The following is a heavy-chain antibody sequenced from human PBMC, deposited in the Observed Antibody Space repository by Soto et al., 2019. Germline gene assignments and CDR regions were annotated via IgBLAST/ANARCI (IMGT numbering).Heavy chain of an antibody. Sequence: SETLSLTCAVYGGSFSGYYWSWIRQPPGKGLEWIGEINHSGSTNYNPSLKSRVTISVDTSKNQFSLKLSSVTAADTAVYYCARGGPTADPDYWGQGTLVTVSS. J-gene: IGHJ4*02. V-gene: IGHV4-34*01. CDR3: ARGGPTADPDY. CDR2: INHSGST. CDR1: GGSFSGYY. D-gene: IGHD5-18*01.